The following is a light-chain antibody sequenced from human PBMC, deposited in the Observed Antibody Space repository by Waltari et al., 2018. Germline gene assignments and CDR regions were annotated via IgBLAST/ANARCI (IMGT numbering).Light chain of an antibody. Sequence: QLVLTQSPSASASLGASVKLTCPLASGHTYSAIAWHQQQPEKGPRHLMKVNSDGSHSKGDGIPDRFSGSSSGAERYLTISSLQSEDEADYYCQTWGAGIRVFGGGTKLTVL. CDR1: SGHTYSA. CDR2: VNSDGSH. V-gene: IGLV4-69*01. J-gene: IGLJ3*02. CDR3: QTWGAGIRV.